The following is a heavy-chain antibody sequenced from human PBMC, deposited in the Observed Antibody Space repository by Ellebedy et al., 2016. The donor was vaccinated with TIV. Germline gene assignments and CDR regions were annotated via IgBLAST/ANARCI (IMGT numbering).Heavy chain of an antibody. CDR2: TRNKANSYTT. J-gene: IGHJ4*02. V-gene: IGHV3-72*01. CDR3: ARDLGYCSSTSCQDDY. D-gene: IGHD2-2*01. Sequence: GGSLRLXXAASGFTFSDHYMDWVRQAPGKGLEWVGRTRNKANSYTTEYAASVKGRFTISRDDSKNSLYLQMNSLKTEDTAVYYCARDLGYCSSTSCQDDYWGQGTLVTVSS. CDR1: GFTFSDHY.